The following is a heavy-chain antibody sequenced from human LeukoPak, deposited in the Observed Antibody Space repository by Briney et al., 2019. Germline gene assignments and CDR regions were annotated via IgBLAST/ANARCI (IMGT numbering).Heavy chain of an antibody. V-gene: IGHV4-34*01. Sequence: SETLSLTCAVYGGSFSGYYWSWIRQPPGKGLEWIGEINHSGSTNYNPSLKSRVPISVDTSKNQFSLKLSSVTAADTAVYYCARVWAHYYYYMDVWGKGTTVTVSS. CDR3: ARVWAHYYYYMDV. CDR2: INHSGST. D-gene: IGHD3-16*01. J-gene: IGHJ6*03. CDR1: GGSFSGYY.